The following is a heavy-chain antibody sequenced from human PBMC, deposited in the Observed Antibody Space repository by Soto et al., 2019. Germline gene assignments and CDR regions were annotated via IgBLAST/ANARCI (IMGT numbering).Heavy chain of an antibody. CDR1: GGCFSGYY. CDR3: ARYIWGSYRPRAVDV. J-gene: IGHJ6*04. D-gene: IGHD3-16*02. V-gene: IGHV4-34*01. Sequence: SETLSLTCAVYGGCFSGYYWSWIRQPPGKGLEWIGEINHSGSTNYNPSLKSRVTISVDTSKNQFSLKLSSVTAADTAVYYCARYIWGSYRPRAVDVWGKGTTVTVSS. CDR2: INHSGST.